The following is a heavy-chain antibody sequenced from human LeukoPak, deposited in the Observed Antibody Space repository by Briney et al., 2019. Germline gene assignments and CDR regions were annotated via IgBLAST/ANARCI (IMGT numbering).Heavy chain of an antibody. Sequence: SSVKVSCKACGGTYNNYDSNWVRQAGGQGLDWMGVIIPVFGTPNYAQRFQGRVRITADESTTTAYMELSSPRSDETALYYCARGGRYCRSTSCWDLWGQGTLVTVSS. CDR2: IIPVFGTP. V-gene: IGHV1-69*13. D-gene: IGHD2-2*01. J-gene: IGHJ5*02. CDR3: ARGGRYCRSTSCWDL. CDR1: GGTYNNYD.